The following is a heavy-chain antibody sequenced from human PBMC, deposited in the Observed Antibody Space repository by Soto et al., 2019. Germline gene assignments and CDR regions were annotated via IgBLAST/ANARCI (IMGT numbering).Heavy chain of an antibody. CDR2: INHSGST. Sequence: SDTLSLTCAVYGGSFSGYYWSWIRQPPGKGLEWIGEINHSGSTSYNPSLKSRVTISVDTSKNQFSLKLSSVTAADTAVYYCARGWYYYYYGMDVWGQGTTVTVSS. V-gene: IGHV4-34*01. CDR1: GGSFSGYY. CDR3: ARGWYYYYYGMDV. J-gene: IGHJ6*02.